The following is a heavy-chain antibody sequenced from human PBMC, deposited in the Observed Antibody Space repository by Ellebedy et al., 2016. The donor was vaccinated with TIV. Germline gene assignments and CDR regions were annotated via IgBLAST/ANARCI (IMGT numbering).Heavy chain of an antibody. CDR1: GYTFTSYG. CDR2: ISAYNGNT. CDR3: AREDYNKNNWFDP. D-gene: IGHD4-11*01. J-gene: IGHJ5*02. Sequence: ASVKVSCXASGYTFTSYGISWVRQAPGQGLEWMGWISAYNGNTNYAQKLQGRVTMTTDTSTSTAYMELSSLRSEDTAVYYCAREDYNKNNWFDPWGQGTLVTVSS. V-gene: IGHV1-18*01.